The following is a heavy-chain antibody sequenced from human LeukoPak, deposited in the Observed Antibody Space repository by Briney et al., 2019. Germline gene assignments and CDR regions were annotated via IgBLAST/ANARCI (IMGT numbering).Heavy chain of an antibody. CDR3: ARDRGDSSSLDY. J-gene: IGHJ4*02. Sequence: GRSLKLACAASGFTFSHCGMHWVRQAPGKGLKWVAVIWHDGSKNYYADSVKGRFTISRDNSKNTLYLQMNSLRAEDTAVYYCARDRGDSSSLDYWGQGTLVTVSS. V-gene: IGHV3-33*01. CDR2: IWHDGSKN. D-gene: IGHD6-6*01. CDR1: GFTFSHCG.